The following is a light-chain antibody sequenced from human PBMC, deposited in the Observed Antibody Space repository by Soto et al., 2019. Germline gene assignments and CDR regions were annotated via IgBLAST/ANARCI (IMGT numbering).Light chain of an antibody. V-gene: IGKV3-15*01. CDR2: AAA. J-gene: IGKJ4*01. CDR3: QRYNNWPLT. CDR1: ESISSN. Sequence: IVITQSPAILSVSPGERATLSCRANESISSNLAWYQQKPGRAPRLLIYAAATRATGVPARFSGSGSGADFTLTINSLQSEDFAVYYCQRYNNWPLTFGGGTKWIS.